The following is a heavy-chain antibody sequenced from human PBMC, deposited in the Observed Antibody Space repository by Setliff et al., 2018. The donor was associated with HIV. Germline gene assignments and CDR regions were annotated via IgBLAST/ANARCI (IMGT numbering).Heavy chain of an antibody. J-gene: IGHJ4*02. V-gene: IGHV3-23*01. CDR2: IGGSGT. CDR1: GFILSEYT. CDR3: ANSPARPTGYFDC. Sequence: PGGSLRLSCAGSGFILSEYTISWVRQTPGKGLEWVSAIGGSGTYYADSVKGRFTISRDKSKNTVFLQMNSLRVEDTAVYYCANSPARPTGYFDCWGQGTLVTVSS. D-gene: IGHD6-6*01.